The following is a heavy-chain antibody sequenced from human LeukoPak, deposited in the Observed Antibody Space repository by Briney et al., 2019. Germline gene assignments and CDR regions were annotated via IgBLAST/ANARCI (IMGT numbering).Heavy chain of an antibody. CDR2: IYYSGST. CDR3: ARMPYYYDSSGYYKYAFDI. D-gene: IGHD3-22*01. Sequence: SETLSLTCAVYGGSFSGYYWSWIRQPPGKGLEWIGYIYYSGSTYYNPSLKSRVTISVDTSKNQFSLKLSSVTAADTAVYYCARMPYYYDSSGYYKYAFDIWGQGTMVTVSS. CDR1: GGSFSGYY. V-gene: IGHV4-34*09. J-gene: IGHJ3*02.